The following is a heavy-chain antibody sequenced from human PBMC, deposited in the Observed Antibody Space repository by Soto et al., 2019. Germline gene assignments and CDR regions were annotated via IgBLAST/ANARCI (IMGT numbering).Heavy chain of an antibody. Sequence: SETLSLTCAVYGGSFSGYYWSWIRQPPGEGLEWIGEINHSGSTNYNPSLKSRVTISVDTSKNQFSLKLSSVTAADTAVYYCARGNYDFWSGSDKRSNAFDIWGQGTMVTVSS. D-gene: IGHD3-3*01. CDR3: ARGNYDFWSGSDKRSNAFDI. CDR2: INHSGST. V-gene: IGHV4-34*01. J-gene: IGHJ3*02. CDR1: GGSFSGYY.